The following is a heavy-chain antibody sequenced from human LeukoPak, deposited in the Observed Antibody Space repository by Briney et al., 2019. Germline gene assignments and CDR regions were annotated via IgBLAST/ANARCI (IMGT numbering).Heavy chain of an antibody. V-gene: IGHV3-7*04. D-gene: IGHD2/OR15-2a*01. CDR1: GFTFTTYW. J-gene: IGHJ4*02. CDR2: INQDGSEK. CDR3: ARNMGDY. Sequence: GGSLRLSCAASGFTFTTYWMTWVPQAPGKGLEWVANINQDGSEKNYVDSVKGRFTISRDNPKNSLSLQMDSLRAEDTALYYCARNMGDYWGQGTLVTVSS.